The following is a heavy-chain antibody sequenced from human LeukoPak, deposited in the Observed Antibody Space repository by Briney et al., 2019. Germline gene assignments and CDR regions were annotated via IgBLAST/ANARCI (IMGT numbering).Heavy chain of an antibody. CDR1: GGSISSGGYY. D-gene: IGHD6-13*01. CDR3: ARGTSSWYFDY. J-gene: IGHJ4*02. CDR2: TYHSGST. V-gene: IGHV4-30-2*01. Sequence: PSETLSLTCTVSGGSISSGGYYWSWIRQPPGKGLEWIGYTYHSGSTYYNPSLKSRVTISVDRSKNQFSLKLSSVTAADTAVYYCARGTSSWYFDYWGQGTLVTVSS.